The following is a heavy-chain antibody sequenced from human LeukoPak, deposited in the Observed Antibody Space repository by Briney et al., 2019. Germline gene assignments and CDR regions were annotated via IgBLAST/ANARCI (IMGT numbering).Heavy chain of an antibody. Sequence: GGSLRLSCAASGFTFSSYSMNWVRQAPGKGLEWVSSISSSSSYIYYADSVKGRFTISRDNAKNSLYLQMNNLRAEDTAVYYCARDRGSCPLDYWGQGTLVTVSS. D-gene: IGHD2-15*01. CDR1: GFTFSSYS. J-gene: IGHJ4*02. CDR3: ARDRGSCPLDY. CDR2: ISSSSSYI. V-gene: IGHV3-21*01.